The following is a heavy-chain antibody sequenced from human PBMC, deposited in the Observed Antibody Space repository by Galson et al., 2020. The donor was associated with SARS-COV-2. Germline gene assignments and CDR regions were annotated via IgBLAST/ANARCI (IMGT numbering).Heavy chain of an antibody. CDR2: IYASGST. CDR1: AYSISSGYY. D-gene: IGHD5-12*01. Sequence: SATLSLTCVVSAYSISSGYYWGWVRQPPGTGPEWLGSIYASGSTSYNPSLKSRVTISIDASKNQFSLNLSSVTDADTAIYYGARWEWMATRDYWGKGTLVSVAS. J-gene: IGHJ4*02. CDR3: ARWEWMATRDY. V-gene: IGHV4-38-2*01.